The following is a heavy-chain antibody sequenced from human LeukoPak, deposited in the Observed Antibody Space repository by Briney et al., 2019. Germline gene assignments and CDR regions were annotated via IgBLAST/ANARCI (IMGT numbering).Heavy chain of an antibody. V-gene: IGHV3-48*04. D-gene: IGHD5-12*01. Sequence: PGGSLRLSCAASGFTFSSYSMNWVRQAPGKGLEWVSYISSSSSTIYYADSVKGRFTISRDNAKNSLYLQMNSLRAEDTAVYYCATGPWVATGGYWGQGTLVTVPS. CDR1: GFTFSSYS. J-gene: IGHJ4*02. CDR2: ISSSSSTI. CDR3: ATGPWVATGGY.